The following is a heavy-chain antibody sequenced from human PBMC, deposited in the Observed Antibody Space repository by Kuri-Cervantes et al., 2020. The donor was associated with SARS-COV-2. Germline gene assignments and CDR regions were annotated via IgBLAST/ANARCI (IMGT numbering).Heavy chain of an antibody. D-gene: IGHD3-10*01. CDR2: IYYSGST. Sequence: SQTLSLTCAVSGYSISSGYYWSWIRQPPGKGLEWIGYIYYSGSTNYNPSLKSRVTISVDTSKNQFSLKLSSVTAADTAVYYCAHIVPKTMEFDYWGQGTLVTVSS. CDR3: AHIVPKTMEFDY. V-gene: IGHV4-61*01. J-gene: IGHJ4*02. CDR1: GYSISSGYY.